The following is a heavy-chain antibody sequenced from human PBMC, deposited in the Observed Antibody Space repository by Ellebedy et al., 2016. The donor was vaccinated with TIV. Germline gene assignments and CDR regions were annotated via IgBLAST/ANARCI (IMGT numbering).Heavy chain of an antibody. CDR3: ARGMDFGDDWFNP. J-gene: IGHJ5*02. Sequence: GESLKISCAASGFTFSSYSMNWVRQAPGKGLEWVSYISSSSSTIYYADSVKGRFTISRDNAKNSLYLQMNSLRDEDTAVYYCARGMDFGDDWFNPWGQGTLVTVSS. V-gene: IGHV3-48*02. CDR2: ISSSSSTI. D-gene: IGHD2-2*03. CDR1: GFTFSSYS.